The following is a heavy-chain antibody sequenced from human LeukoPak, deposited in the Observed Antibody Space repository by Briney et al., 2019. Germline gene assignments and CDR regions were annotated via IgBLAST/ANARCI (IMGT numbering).Heavy chain of an antibody. J-gene: IGHJ6*02. D-gene: IGHD1-26*01. CDR2: ISGSGGST. CDR3: TTSGSYTTYGMDV. Sequence: PGGSLRLSCAASGFTFSSYAMSWVRQAPGKGLEWVSAISGSGGSTYYADSVKGRFTISRDNSKNTLYLQMNSLKTEDTAVYYCTTSGSYTTYGMDVWGQGTTVTVSS. V-gene: IGHV3-23*01. CDR1: GFTFSSYA.